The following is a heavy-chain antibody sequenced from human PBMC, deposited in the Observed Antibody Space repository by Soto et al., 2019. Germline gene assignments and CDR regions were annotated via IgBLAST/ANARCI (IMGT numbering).Heavy chain of an antibody. Sequence: QLQLQESGPGLVKPSETLSLTCTVSGVSLSSSTYYWGWIRQPPGKGLEWIGSIYYSGSTYYNPSLKSRVTVSVDTSQTQFSLRLSSVTAADTAVYYGARLVDHYDSSGAYSFDSWGQGTLVTVSS. J-gene: IGHJ4*02. CDR3: ARLVDHYDSSGAYSFDS. V-gene: IGHV4-39*01. D-gene: IGHD3-22*01. CDR1: GVSLSSSTYY. CDR2: IYYSGST.